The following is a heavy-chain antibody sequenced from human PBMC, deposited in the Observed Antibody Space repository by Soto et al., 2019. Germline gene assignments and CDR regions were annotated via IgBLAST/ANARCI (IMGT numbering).Heavy chain of an antibody. CDR2: IYWDDDK. CDR3: AHRADLQGNWNGGYFDY. V-gene: IGHV2-5*02. CDR1: GFSLTARPVG. Sequence: QITLKESGPTRVKPTQTLTLTCTFSGFSLTARPVGVGWIRQPPGKALERLALIYWDDDKRYNPSLKSRLTITKDTSNNQLVLTMTNMDPVDTATYYCAHRADLQGNWNGGYFDYWGPGALVTVSS. J-gene: IGHJ4*02. D-gene: IGHD1-1*01.